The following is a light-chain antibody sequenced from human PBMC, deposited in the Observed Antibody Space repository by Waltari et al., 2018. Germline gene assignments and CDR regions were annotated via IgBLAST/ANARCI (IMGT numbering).Light chain of an antibody. CDR3: SSFTSSTTGI. CDR1: SSDSGGYNY. V-gene: IGLV2-14*03. J-gene: IGLJ2*01. CDR2: DVT. Sequence: SALTQPDSVSGSPGQSITISCSGISSDSGGYNYVSWYQQHPGEATKFIIYDVTNRPSGVSNRFSGSKSGSSASLTLSGLQPEDEADYYCSSFTSSTTGIFGGGTKLTVL.